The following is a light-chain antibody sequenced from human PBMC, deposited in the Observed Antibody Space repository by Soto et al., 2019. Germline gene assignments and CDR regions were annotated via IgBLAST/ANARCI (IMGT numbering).Light chain of an antibody. CDR3: QRSGSSGWT. Sequence: EIVLTQSPGTLSLSPGESATLSCRASQSFNSAYLVWYQQKPGQAPRLLIYGASSRATGIPDRFSGSGSGTEFTLTISRVEPEDCAVYYCQRSGSSGWTFGQGTKVEIK. CDR2: GAS. V-gene: IGKV3-20*01. CDR1: QSFNSAY. J-gene: IGKJ1*01.